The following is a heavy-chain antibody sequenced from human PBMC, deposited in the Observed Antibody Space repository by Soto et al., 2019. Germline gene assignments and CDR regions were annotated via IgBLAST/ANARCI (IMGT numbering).Heavy chain of an antibody. J-gene: IGHJ4*02. V-gene: IGHV4-34*01. CDR2: INHSGST. D-gene: IGHD3-10*01. CDR3: ASRMGSGKYYFDY. Sequence: QVQLQQWGAGLLKPSETLSLTCAGYGASFNSYYWRWIRQSPGKGLEWIGEINHSGSTNYNPSLKRRVAISMDTFKHQCARKVYSVTAADTAVFYCASRMGSGKYYFDYWDPGALVIVSS. CDR1: GASFNSYY.